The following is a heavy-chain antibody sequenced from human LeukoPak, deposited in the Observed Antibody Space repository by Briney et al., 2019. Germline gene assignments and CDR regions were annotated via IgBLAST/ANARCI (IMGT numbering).Heavy chain of an antibody. D-gene: IGHD5-18*01. V-gene: IGHV1-69*13. CDR2: IIPIFGTA. CDR3: ARGNVDTAMAKSMGAFDI. J-gene: IGHJ3*02. CDR1: GGTFSSYA. Sequence: ASVKVSCKASGGTFSSYAISWVRQAPGQGLEWMGGIIPIFGTANYAQKFQGRVTITADESTSTAYMELSSLRSEDTAVYYCARGNVDTAMAKSMGAFDIWGQGTMVTVSS.